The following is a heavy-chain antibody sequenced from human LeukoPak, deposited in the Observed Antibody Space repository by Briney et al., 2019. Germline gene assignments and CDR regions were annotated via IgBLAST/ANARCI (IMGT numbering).Heavy chain of an antibody. Sequence: PGGSLRLSCAASGSTFDDYGMSWVRQAPGEGLEWVSGINWNGGSTGYADSVKGRFTISRDNAKNSLYLQMNSLRAGDTALYYCARERTYYYDSNPDYFDYWGQGTLVTVSS. V-gene: IGHV3-20*04. D-gene: IGHD3-22*01. J-gene: IGHJ4*02. CDR3: ARERTYYYDSNPDYFDY. CDR2: INWNGGST. CDR1: GSTFDDYG.